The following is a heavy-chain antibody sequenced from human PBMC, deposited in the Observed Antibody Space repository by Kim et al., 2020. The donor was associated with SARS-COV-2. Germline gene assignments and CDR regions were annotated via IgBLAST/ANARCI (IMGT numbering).Heavy chain of an antibody. D-gene: IGHD2-15*01. CDR3: ARDWWSPSRWFDP. CDR2: ISNRGETK. V-gene: IGHV3-11*01. CDR1: GFIFSDYY. J-gene: IGHJ5*02. Sequence: GGSLRLSCEASGFIFSDYYMSWIRQAPGKGLEWLSYISNRGETKYYANSVRGRFTISRDNAKNSLYLQMNSLRVEDTAVYYCARDWWSPSRWFDPWGQGTLVTVSS.